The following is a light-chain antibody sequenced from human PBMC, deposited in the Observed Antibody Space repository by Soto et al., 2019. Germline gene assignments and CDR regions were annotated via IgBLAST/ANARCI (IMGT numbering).Light chain of an antibody. V-gene: IGKV1-12*01. Sequence: DIQMTQSPSTVSASVGDRISITCRASQPISSWLAWYQQKPRKALQLPISVASSLQSGVPPRFSGTGSATEFSVTISSLQPEDFATCFDPHASSFPLTYGVGTKVYIK. CDR2: VAS. J-gene: IGKJ4*01. CDR3: PHASSFPLT. CDR1: QPISSW.